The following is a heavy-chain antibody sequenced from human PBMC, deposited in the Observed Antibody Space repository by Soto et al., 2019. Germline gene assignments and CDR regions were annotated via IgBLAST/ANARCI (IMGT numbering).Heavy chain of an antibody. CDR3: ARGSIAARPAYAFDI. J-gene: IGHJ3*02. V-gene: IGHV4-59*01. CDR1: GGSISSYY. CDR2: IYYSGST. Sequence: LSLTCTVSGGSISSYYWSWIRQPPGKGLEWIGYIYYSGSTNYNPSLKSRVTISVDTSKNQFSLKLSSVTAADTAVYYCARGSIAARPAYAFDIWGQGTMVTVSS. D-gene: IGHD6-6*01.